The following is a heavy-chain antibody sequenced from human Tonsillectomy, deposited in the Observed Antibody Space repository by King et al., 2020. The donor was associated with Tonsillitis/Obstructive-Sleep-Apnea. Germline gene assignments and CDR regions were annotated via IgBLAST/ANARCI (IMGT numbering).Heavy chain of an antibody. Sequence: VQLVESGGGLVQPGGSLRLSCAASGFTFSTFAMSWVRQAPGKGLDWVSVLSGSGGTTYYADSVKGRFTISRDKSKNTLYLQMNSLRAEDTAVYYCATSAAVPGCYYYMDVWGKGTTVTVSS. V-gene: IGHV3-23*04. J-gene: IGHJ6*03. D-gene: IGHD6-19*01. CDR1: GFTFSTFA. CDR2: LSGSGGTT. CDR3: ATSAAVPGCYYYMDV.